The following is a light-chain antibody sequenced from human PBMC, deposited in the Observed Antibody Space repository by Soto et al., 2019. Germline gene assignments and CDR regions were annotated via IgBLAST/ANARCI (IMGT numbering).Light chain of an antibody. J-gene: IGLJ3*02. CDR3: CSYAGSPWV. Sequence: QSVLTQPASVSGSPGQSITISCTGTSSDVGSYTLVSWYQQHPGKAPKLMIFEASKRPSGVSHRFSGSKSGNTASLTISGLQAEDEADYYCCSYAGSPWVFGGGTKLTVL. V-gene: IGLV2-23*01. CDR1: SSDVGSYTL. CDR2: EAS.